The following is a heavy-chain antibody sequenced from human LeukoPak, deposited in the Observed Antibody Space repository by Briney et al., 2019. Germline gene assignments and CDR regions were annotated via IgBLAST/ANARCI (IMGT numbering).Heavy chain of an antibody. V-gene: IGHV4-34*01. CDR1: GGSFSGYY. Sequence: SETLSLTCAVYGGSFSGYYWSWIRQPPGKGLERIGEINHSGSTNYNPSLKSRVTISVDTSKNQFSLKLSSVTAADTAVYYCASRAAYDILTRERQVGGKSFDYWGQGTLVTVSS. D-gene: IGHD3-9*01. CDR2: INHSGST. CDR3: ASRAAYDILTRERQVGGKSFDY. J-gene: IGHJ4*02.